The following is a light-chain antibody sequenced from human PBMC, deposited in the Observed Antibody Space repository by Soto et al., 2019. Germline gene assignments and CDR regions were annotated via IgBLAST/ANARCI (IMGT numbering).Light chain of an antibody. J-gene: IGLJ2*01. CDR1: SSDVGGYSY. CDR2: EVT. Sequence: QSALTQPPSASGSPGQSVTISCTGASSDVGGYSYVSWYQLHPDKAPKLMIYEVTKRPSGVPDRFSGSKSGNTASLTVSGLQAEDEADYYCASYAGSNNFVVFGGGTKLTVL. CDR3: ASYAGSNNFVV. V-gene: IGLV2-8*01.